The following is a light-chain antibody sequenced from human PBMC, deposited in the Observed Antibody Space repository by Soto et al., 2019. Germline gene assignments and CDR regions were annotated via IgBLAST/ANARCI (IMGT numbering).Light chain of an antibody. V-gene: IGKV3-15*01. CDR1: QSVSSD. CDR3: QQYNPWPRT. Sequence: EIVMTQSPATLSVSPGERATLSCRASQSVSSDLAWYQQNPGQAPRLLIFGASTRATGIPARFSGSGSGTEFTLTISSLQSEDFAVYHCQQYNPWPRTFGQGTKVDIK. J-gene: IGKJ1*01. CDR2: GAS.